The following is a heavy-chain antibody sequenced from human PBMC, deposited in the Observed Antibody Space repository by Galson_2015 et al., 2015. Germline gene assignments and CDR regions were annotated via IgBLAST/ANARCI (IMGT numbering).Heavy chain of an antibody. CDR2: INPNSGGT. J-gene: IGHJ4*02. CDR3: ARDLGCSGGSCPPGL. CDR1: GYTFTGYY. Sequence: SVKVSYKASGYTFTGYYMHWVRQAPGQGLEWMGRINPNSGGTNYAQKFQGRVTMTRDTSISTAYMELSRLRSDDTAVYYCARDLGCSGGSCPPGLWGQGTLVTVSS. V-gene: IGHV1-2*06. D-gene: IGHD2-15*01.